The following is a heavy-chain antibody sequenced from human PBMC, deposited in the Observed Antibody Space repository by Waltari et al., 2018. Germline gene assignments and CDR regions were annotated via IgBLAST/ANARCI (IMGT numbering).Heavy chain of an antibody. D-gene: IGHD4-17*01. CDR1: GGSVRSGSYY. J-gene: IGHJ4*02. CDR3: ARAGPYGDYFDY. Sequence: QVLLQESGPGLVRPSETLSLTCTVPGGSVRSGSYYWTWIRQPPGKGLEWIGYISSRGSTNYSPSHKSRVTISIDTSKYQFSLRLTSVTAADTAVYYCARAGPYGDYFDYWGQGTLVTVSS. CDR2: ISSRGST. V-gene: IGHV4-61*01.